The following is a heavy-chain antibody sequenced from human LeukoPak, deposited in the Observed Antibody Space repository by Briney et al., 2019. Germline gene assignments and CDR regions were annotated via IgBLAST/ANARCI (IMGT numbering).Heavy chain of an antibody. Sequence: PSETLSLTCTVSGGSTSSGNYYWGWIRQPPGKGLEWIGGISSSGNTYYNSSLKSRITISIDTSKNHFSLKLSSVSAADTAVYYCARLGAGPTYYDFWSGYSSFYFDYRGQGTLVTVSS. CDR3: ARLGAGPTYYDFWSGYSSFYFDY. CDR2: ISSSGNT. D-gene: IGHD3-3*01. V-gene: IGHV4-39*02. J-gene: IGHJ4*02. CDR1: GGSTSSGNYY.